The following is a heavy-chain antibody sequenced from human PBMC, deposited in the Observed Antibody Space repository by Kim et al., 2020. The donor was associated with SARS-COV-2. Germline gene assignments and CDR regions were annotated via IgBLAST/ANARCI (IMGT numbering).Heavy chain of an antibody. D-gene: IGHD2-15*01. J-gene: IGHJ4*02. Sequence: VKGRFTISRDNSKNTLYLQMNSLRAEDTAVYYCAEDRGYCSGGSCDYIDYWGQGTLVTVSS. CDR3: AEDRGYCSGGSCDYIDY. V-gene: IGHV3-30*02.